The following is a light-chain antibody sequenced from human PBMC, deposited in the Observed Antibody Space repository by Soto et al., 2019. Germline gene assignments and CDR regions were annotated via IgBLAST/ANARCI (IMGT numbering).Light chain of an antibody. CDR1: QTISTY. J-gene: IGKJ1*01. CDR2: DAS. CDR3: HQTYNTPLT. Sequence: IQMTQSPSSLAASVGDRITITCRASQTISTYVNWYRQKSGAAPELLLYDASTLQGGVPSRFSGGASGTDFTLTISSPQLEDFATYYCHQTYNTPLTFGQGTKVDIK. V-gene: IGKV1-39*01.